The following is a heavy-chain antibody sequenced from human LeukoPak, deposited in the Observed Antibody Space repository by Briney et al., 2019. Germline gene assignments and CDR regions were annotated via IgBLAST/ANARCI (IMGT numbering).Heavy chain of an antibody. CDR1: GFTFSSYG. V-gene: IGHV3-30*18. D-gene: IGHD3-10*01. CDR3: AKFVRYYGSGSYYKPRAFDY. Sequence: GGSLRLSCAASGFTFSSYGMHWVRQAPGKGLEWVAVISYDGSNKYYADSVKGRFTISRDNSKNTLYLQMNSLRAEDTAVYYCAKFVRYYGSGSYYKPRAFDYWGQGTLVTVSS. CDR2: ISYDGSNK. J-gene: IGHJ4*02.